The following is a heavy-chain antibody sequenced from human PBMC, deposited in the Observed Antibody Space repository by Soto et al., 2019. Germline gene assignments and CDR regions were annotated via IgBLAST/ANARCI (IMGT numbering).Heavy chain of an antibody. D-gene: IGHD2-2*01. Sequence: EVQLVESGGGLGQPGGSLRLSCAASGFTLSNYWMHWARQAPGKGLVWVSRISSDGSSTNYADSVKGRFTISRDNAKNTRHLQMNSRRAEDTAVYYCARVPYCSSSSCYSYFDSWGQGTLVTVSS. CDR3: ARVPYCSSSSCYSYFDS. J-gene: IGHJ4*02. CDR1: GFTLSNYW. CDR2: ISSDGSST. V-gene: IGHV3-74*01.